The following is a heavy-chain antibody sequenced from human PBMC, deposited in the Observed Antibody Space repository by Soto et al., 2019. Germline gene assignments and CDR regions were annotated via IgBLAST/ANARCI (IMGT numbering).Heavy chain of an antibody. CDR2: ISDSGGST. D-gene: IGHD1-1*01. J-gene: IGHJ4*02. CDR1: AFSFSTFA. Sequence: PWLPMRHACAASAFSFSTFAMPWVSQAPGKGLEWVSSISDSGGSTYYADSVRGRFTISRDNSKKTLHLQMENLRAEDTATYYCAKGEVDATGPIADRGQGTPVTVS. CDR3: AKGEVDATGPIAD. V-gene: IGHV3-23*01.